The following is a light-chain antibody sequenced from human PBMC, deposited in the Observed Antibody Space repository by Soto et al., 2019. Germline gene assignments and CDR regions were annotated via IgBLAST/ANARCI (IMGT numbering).Light chain of an antibody. Sequence: EIVLTQSPGTLSLSPGEGGTLSCRASQSISSSYLAWYQQKPGQSPRLLIHAASSRATGIPDRFSGSGSGTDFTLTISRLEPEDFAVYYCQLYGGSHMFSFGQGTKLEIK. CDR3: QLYGGSHMFS. V-gene: IGKV3-20*01. CDR2: AAS. J-gene: IGKJ2*01. CDR1: QSISSSY.